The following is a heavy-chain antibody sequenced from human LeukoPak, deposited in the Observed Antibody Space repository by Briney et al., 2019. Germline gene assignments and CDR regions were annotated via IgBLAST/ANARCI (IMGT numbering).Heavy chain of an antibody. CDR1: GDSVSSNSAA. CDR2: TYYRSKWYN. V-gene: IGHV6-1*01. J-gene: IGHJ2*01. D-gene: IGHD4-17*01. Sequence: SQTLSLTCAISGDSVSSNSAAWNWIRQSPSRGLEWLGRTYYRSKWYNDYAVSVKSRITINPDTFKNQFSLQLNSVTPEDTAVYYCARDSPLTTVTTFPYWYFDLWGRGTLVTVSS. CDR3: ARDSPLTTVTTFPYWYFDL.